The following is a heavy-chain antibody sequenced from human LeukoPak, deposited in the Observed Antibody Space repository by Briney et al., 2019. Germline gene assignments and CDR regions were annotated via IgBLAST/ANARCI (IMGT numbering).Heavy chain of an antibody. D-gene: IGHD3-9*01. CDR2: IYTSGST. V-gene: IGHV4-61*02. CDR3: ARDRANYDILTGYIPYNWFDP. J-gene: IGHJ5*02. CDR1: GGSISSGSYY. Sequence: PSETLSLTCTVSGGSISSGSYYWSWIRQPAGKGLEWIGRIYTSGSTNYNPSLKSRVTISVDTSKNQFSLKLSSVTAADTAVYYCARDRANYDILTGYIPYNWFDPWGQGTLVTVSS.